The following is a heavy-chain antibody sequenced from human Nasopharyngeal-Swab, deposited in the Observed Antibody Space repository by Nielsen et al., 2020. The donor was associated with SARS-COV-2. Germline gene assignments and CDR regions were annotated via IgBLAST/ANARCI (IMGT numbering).Heavy chain of an antibody. Sequence: RQAPGKGLEWIGEINHNGRTNYNPSLKSRVSISLDPSKNQFSLKLGSVTAADAAVYYCARGKVEVTMIVVVITTGSYYFDYWGRGTLVTVSS. D-gene: IGHD3-22*01. V-gene: IGHV4-34*01. CDR2: INHNGRT. J-gene: IGHJ4*02. CDR3: ARGKVEVTMIVVVITTGSYYFDY.